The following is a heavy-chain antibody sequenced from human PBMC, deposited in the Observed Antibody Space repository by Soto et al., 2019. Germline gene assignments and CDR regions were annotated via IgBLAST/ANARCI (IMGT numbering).Heavy chain of an antibody. CDR3: ALRTGNWNPLAD. D-gene: IGHD1-1*01. J-gene: IGHJ4*02. CDR2: IVPRINKV. CDR1: GGTTSSYT. Sequence: QVQLVQPGAAVEKPGSSVKVSCKASGGTTSSYTISWVRQAPGQGFQWMGNIVPRINKVDYAQKFQGRVTITADKSTMTVYMELGSLISEDTAVYFCALRTGNWNPLADWGQGTLVSVSS. V-gene: IGHV1-69*02.